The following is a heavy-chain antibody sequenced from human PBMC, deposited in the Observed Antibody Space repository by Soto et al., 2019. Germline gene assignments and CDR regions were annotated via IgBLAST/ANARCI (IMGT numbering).Heavy chain of an antibody. CDR2: ITGGGAGT. Sequence: EVQLLESGGGLVQPGGSLRLSCAASGFTFNNHAMSWVRQAPGKGLEWVSTITGGGAGTYYADSVKGRFTISRDNSNNTLYLQMNSLRVEDTALYYCAKCFRNYAADNFDNWGQGTLVTVSS. CDR1: GFTFNNHA. D-gene: IGHD4-4*01. J-gene: IGHJ4*02. CDR3: AKCFRNYAADNFDN. V-gene: IGHV3-23*01.